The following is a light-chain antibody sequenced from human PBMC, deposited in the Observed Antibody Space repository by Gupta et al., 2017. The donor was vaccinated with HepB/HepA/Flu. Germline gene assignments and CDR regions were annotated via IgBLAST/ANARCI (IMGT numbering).Light chain of an antibody. V-gene: IGLV1-44*01. Sequence: QSELTQPPSASETPGQRVTIPCSGSRSNIGSNAVSWYQHLPGTAPKLLIYNNNQRPSGVPARFSGSKSGTSASLAISGLQADDETDYYCATWDDSLNGVVFGGGTKVTVL. CDR2: NNN. CDR1: RSNIGSNA. CDR3: ATWDDSLNGVV. J-gene: IGLJ3*02.